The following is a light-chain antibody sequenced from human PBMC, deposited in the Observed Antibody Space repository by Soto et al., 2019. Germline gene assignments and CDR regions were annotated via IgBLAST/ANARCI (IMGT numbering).Light chain of an antibody. Sequence: QSALTQPASVSGSPGQSITISCTGSASDVGRYNLVSWYQKHPGTAPKLIIYDANNRPSGVSSRFSGSKSGNTASLTISGLQDDDEAEYHCCSYAASDTHVVFGGGTKLTVL. CDR3: CSYAASDTHVV. J-gene: IGLJ2*01. V-gene: IGLV2-23*01. CDR1: ASDVGRYNL. CDR2: DAN.